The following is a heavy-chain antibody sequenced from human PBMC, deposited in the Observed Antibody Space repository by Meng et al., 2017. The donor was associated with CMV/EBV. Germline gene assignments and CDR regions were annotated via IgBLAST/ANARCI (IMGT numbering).Heavy chain of an antibody. CDR2: IIPIFGTA. D-gene: IGHD2-15*01. Sequence: QVVRVMTGGVVHEPGATLKGTCKASGSTFSSYAISWVRQAPGQGLEWMGGIIPIFGTANYAEKFQGRVTITADESTGTAYMELSSLRSEDTAVYYCARNQPSRGWSHEDYWGQGTLVTVSS. J-gene: IGHJ4*02. V-gene: IGHV1-69*12. CDR1: GSTFSSYA. CDR3: ARNQPSRGWSHEDY.